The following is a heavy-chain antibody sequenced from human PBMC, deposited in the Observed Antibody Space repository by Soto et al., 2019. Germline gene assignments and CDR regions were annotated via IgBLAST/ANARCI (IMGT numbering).Heavy chain of an antibody. J-gene: IGHJ4*02. CDR1: GFTFSSYG. D-gene: IGHD3-10*01. V-gene: IGHV3-30*18. Sequence: GGSLRLSCAASGFTFSSYGMHWVRQAPGKGLEWVAVISYDGSNKYYADSVKGRFTISRDNSKNTLYLQMNSLRAEATAVYYCGKSPYYYGSGSWGDYWGQGTLVTVSS. CDR2: ISYDGSNK. CDR3: GKSPYYYGSGSWGDY.